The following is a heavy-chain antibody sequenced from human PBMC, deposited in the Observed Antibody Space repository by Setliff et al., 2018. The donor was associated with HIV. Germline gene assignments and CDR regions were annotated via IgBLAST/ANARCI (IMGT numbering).Heavy chain of an antibody. CDR1: GGTFGSYA. CDR2: IIPIFGTA. V-gene: IGHV1-69*05. D-gene: IGHD3-9*01. CDR3: ARCRGTRYFDWLPMDV. Sequence: SVKVSCKASGGTFGSYAISWVRQAPGQGLEWMGGIIPIFGTANYAQKFQGRVTITTDESTSTAYMELSSLRSEDTAVYYCARCRGTRYFDWLPMDVWGQGTTVTVS. J-gene: IGHJ6*02.